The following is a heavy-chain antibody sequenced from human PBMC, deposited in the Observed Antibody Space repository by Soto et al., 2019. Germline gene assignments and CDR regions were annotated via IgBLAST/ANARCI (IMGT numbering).Heavy chain of an antibody. Sequence: TSETLSLICAVSGGSMSSSNWWSWVRQPPGKGLEWIGEIYQSGSTNYDSSLKSRVTISVDKSKNQFSLKLNSVTAADTAVYYCARYYVSGSYFDSRGQGTLVTVSS. CDR1: GGSMSSSNW. V-gene: IGHV4-4*02. CDR3: ARYYVSGSYFDS. D-gene: IGHD3-10*01. CDR2: IYQSGST. J-gene: IGHJ5*01.